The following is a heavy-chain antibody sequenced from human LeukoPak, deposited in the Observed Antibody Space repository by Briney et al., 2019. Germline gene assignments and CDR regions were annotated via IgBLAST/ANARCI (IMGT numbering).Heavy chain of an antibody. D-gene: IGHD2-2*01. V-gene: IGHV4-30-2*01. CDR3: ASSTLVPAAFDY. CDR2: IYHSGST. Sequence: SQTLSLTCAVSGGSISSGGYSWSWIRHPPGKGLEWIGYIYHSGSTYYNPSLKSRVTISVDRSKNQFSLKLSSVTAADTAVYYCASSTLVPAAFDYWGQGTLVTVSS. CDR1: GGSISSGGYS. J-gene: IGHJ4*02.